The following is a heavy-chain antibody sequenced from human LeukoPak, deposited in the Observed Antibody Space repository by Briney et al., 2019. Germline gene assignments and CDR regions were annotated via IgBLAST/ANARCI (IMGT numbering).Heavy chain of an antibody. CDR1: GGTFSSYA. CDR2: IIPIFGTA. Sequence: ASVKVSCKASGGTFSSYAISWVRQATGQGLEWMGGIIPIFGTANYAQKFQGRVTITADESTSTAYMELSSLRSEDTAVYYCARDFERYFDWSPPHYYYYMDVWGKGTTVTISS. D-gene: IGHD3-9*01. V-gene: IGHV1-69*13. J-gene: IGHJ6*03. CDR3: ARDFERYFDWSPPHYYYYMDV.